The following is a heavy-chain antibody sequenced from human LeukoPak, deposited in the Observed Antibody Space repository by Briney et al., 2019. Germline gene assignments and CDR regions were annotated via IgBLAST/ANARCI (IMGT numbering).Heavy chain of an antibody. Sequence: GGSLRLSCTPSGFTFSSYLMSWVRQVPGKGLEWVANIKQDGSEKYYVDSVKGRFTISRDNAKNSLYLQMNSLRAEDTAVYYCARGGYFDWLLHHWGQGTLVTVSS. CDR2: IKQDGSEK. CDR1: GFTFSSYL. CDR3: ARGGYFDWLLHH. V-gene: IGHV3-7*01. D-gene: IGHD3-9*01. J-gene: IGHJ5*02.